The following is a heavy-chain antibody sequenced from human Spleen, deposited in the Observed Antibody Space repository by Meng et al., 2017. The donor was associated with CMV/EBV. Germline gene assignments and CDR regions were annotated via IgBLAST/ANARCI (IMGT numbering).Heavy chain of an antibody. V-gene: IGHV2-5*02. Sequence: FSLRTSGVVVGCIRQPPGTALEWLALIYWDDDKRYSPSLKSRLTITKDTSKNQVVLTMTNMDPVDTATYYCAHSIVVVVAATGWFDPWGQGTLVTSPQ. D-gene: IGHD2-15*01. CDR1: FSLRTSGVV. J-gene: IGHJ5*02. CDR2: IYWDDDK. CDR3: AHSIVVVVAATGWFDP.